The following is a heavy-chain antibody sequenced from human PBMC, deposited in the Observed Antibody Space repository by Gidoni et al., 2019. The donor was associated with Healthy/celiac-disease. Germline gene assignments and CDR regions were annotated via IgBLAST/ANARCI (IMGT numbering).Heavy chain of an antibody. Sequence: QVQLQESGPGLLKPSETLSLTCAVSGSSITSGYYWGWIRQPPGKGLEWIGTIYHSGTSQNPSLKSRVTISVNTSKNQFSLKVSSVTAADTAVYYCARLRGDILTGYQYYFDYWGQGTLVTVSS. CDR2: IYHSGT. D-gene: IGHD3-9*01. V-gene: IGHV4-38-2*01. CDR3: ARLRGDILTGYQYYFDY. J-gene: IGHJ4*02. CDR1: GSSITSGYY.